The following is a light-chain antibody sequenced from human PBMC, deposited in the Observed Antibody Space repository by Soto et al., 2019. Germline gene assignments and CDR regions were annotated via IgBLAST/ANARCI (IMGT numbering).Light chain of an antibody. V-gene: IGLV2-11*01. CDR2: DVT. CDR3: SSYAGSSNV. CDR1: SSDVGRYDY. J-gene: IGLJ1*01. Sequence: QSALTQPRSVSASPGQSVTISCTGTSSDVGRYDYVSWYQQHPGKAPKLIVYDVTERPSGVPDRFSGSKSGNTASLTVSGLQAEDEADYYCSSYAGSSNVFGTGTKVTVL.